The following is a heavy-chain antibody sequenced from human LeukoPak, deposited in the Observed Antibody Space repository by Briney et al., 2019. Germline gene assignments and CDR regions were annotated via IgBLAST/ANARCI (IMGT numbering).Heavy chain of an antibody. V-gene: IGHV1-2*06. CDR1: GYTFTDYY. CDR2: INPNSGGT. J-gene: IGHJ6*02. D-gene: IGHD1-1*01. Sequence: ASVKVSCKTSGYTFTDYYMHWVRQAPGQGLEWMGRINPNSGGTNYAQKFQGRVTMTRDTSISTAYMELSRLRSDDTAVYYCARELGLETPYYYYGMDVWGQGTTVTVSS. CDR3: ARELGLETPYYYYGMDV.